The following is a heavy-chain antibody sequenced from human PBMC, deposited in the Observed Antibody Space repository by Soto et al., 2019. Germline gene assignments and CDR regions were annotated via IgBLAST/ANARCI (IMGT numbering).Heavy chain of an antibody. CDR2: ISYDGSNK. D-gene: IGHD3-22*01. J-gene: IGHJ4*02. Sequence: LRLSCAASGFTFSSYAMHWVRQAPGKGLEWVAVISYDGSNKYYADSVKGRFTISRDNSKNTLYLQMNSLRAEDTAVYYCARDYDSSGYFDYWGQGTLVTVSS. CDR3: ARDYDSSGYFDY. V-gene: IGHV3-30-3*01. CDR1: GFTFSSYA.